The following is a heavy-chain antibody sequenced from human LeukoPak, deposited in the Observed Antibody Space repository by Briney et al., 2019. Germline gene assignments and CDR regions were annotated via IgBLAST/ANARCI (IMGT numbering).Heavy chain of an antibody. Sequence: ASVKVSCKASGYTFTGYYMHWVRPAPGQGVEWMGWINPNSGGTNYAQKFQGRVTMTRDTSISTAYMELSRLRSDDTAVYYCARESSYGYSLSYWGQGTLVTVSS. J-gene: IGHJ4*02. CDR2: INPNSGGT. CDR3: ARESSYGYSLSY. CDR1: GYTFTGYY. D-gene: IGHD5-18*01. V-gene: IGHV1-2*02.